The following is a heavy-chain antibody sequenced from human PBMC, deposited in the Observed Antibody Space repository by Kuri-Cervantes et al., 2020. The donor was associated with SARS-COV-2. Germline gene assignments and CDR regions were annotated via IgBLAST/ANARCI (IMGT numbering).Heavy chain of an antibody. J-gene: IGHJ4*02. CDR3: ARDPEYSSGWYERGYYFDY. CDR2: IKKDGSEK. V-gene: IGHV3-7*01. Sequence: GESLKISCAASGFSFSMYWMSWVRQAPGKGLEWVANIKKDGSEKYYADSVKGRFTISRDNSKNTLYLQMNSLRAEDTAVYYCARDPEYSSGWYERGYYFDYWGQGTLVTVSS. D-gene: IGHD6-19*01. CDR1: GFSFSMYW.